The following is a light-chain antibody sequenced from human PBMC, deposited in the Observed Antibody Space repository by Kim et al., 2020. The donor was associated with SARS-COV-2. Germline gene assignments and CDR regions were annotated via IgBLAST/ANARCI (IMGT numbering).Light chain of an antibody. CDR3: QQYNNRPYT. Sequence: VAPGERATLSCRASQSVSSNLAWYQQKPGQAPRLLIYGASTRATGIPARFSGSGSGTEFTLTISSLQSEDFAVYYCQQYNNRPYTFGQGTKLEI. CDR2: GAS. CDR1: QSVSSN. V-gene: IGKV3-15*01. J-gene: IGKJ2*01.